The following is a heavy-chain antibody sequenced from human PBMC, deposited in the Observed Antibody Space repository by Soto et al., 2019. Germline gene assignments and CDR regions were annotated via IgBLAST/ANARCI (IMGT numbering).Heavy chain of an antibody. Sequence: SETLSLTCPVSGGSISSYDWNWIRQPPGKGLEWIGYTYDSGSTNYNPSLKSRVTISVDTSKNQFSLKLSSVTAADTAVYYCARERNHYYGMDVWGQGTTVTVSS. CDR1: GGSISSYD. J-gene: IGHJ6*02. V-gene: IGHV4-59*01. CDR3: ARERNHYYGMDV. CDR2: TYDSGST.